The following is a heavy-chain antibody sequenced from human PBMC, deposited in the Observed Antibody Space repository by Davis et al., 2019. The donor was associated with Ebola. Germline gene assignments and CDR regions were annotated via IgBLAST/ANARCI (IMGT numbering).Heavy chain of an antibody. D-gene: IGHD3-3*01. J-gene: IGHJ2*01. CDR3: ARSPITISGVLVPLYWFFDL. Sequence: SETLSLTCAVSGGSISSSNWWRWVRQPPAKGLEWIGDIYHSGSTNYNPSLKSRVTISQDTSKNHFSLKLSSVTAADTAVYFCARSPITISGVLVPLYWFFDLWGRGTLVTVSS. CDR2: IYHSGST. CDR1: GGSISSSNW. V-gene: IGHV4-4*02.